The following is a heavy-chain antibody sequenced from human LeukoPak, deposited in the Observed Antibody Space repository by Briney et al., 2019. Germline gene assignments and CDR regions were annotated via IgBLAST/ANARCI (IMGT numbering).Heavy chain of an antibody. J-gene: IGHJ4*02. CDR2: INPNSRGT. D-gene: IGHD1-14*01. CDR1: GYTFTGYY. Sequence: ASVKVSCKASGYTFTGYYMHWVRQAPGQGLEWMGWINPNSRGTNYAQKFQGRVTMTRDTSISTAHMELSRLRSDDTAMYYCAPGETAYYFDYWGQGTLVTVSS. V-gene: IGHV1-2*02. CDR3: APGETAYYFDY.